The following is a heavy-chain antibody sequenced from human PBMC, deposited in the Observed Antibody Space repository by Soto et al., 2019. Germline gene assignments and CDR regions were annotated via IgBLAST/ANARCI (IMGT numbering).Heavy chain of an antibody. D-gene: IGHD3-3*01. V-gene: IGHV3-30-3*01. CDR2: ISYDGSNK. Sequence: GGSLRLSCAASGFTFSSYAMHWVRQAPGKGLEWVAVISYDGSNKYYADSVKGRFTISRDNSKNTLYLQMNSLRAEDTAVYYCARAVNRGGERYYDFWSGYYGSNWFDPWGQGTLVTVSS. J-gene: IGHJ5*02. CDR1: GFTFSSYA. CDR3: ARAVNRGGERYYDFWSGYYGSNWFDP.